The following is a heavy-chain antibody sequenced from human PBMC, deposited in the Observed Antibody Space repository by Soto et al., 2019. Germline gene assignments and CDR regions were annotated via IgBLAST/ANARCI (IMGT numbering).Heavy chain of an antibody. V-gene: IGHV3-21*01. D-gene: IGHD3-10*01. Sequence: GGSLRLSCAASGFTFSSYSMNWVRQAPGKGLEWVSSISSSSSYIYYADSVKGRFTISRDNSKNTLYLQMNSLRAEDTAVYYCARDKGVLWFGELGPHPFDPWGQGTLVTVSS. CDR2: ISSSSSYI. CDR1: GFTFSSYS. CDR3: ARDKGVLWFGELGPHPFDP. J-gene: IGHJ5*02.